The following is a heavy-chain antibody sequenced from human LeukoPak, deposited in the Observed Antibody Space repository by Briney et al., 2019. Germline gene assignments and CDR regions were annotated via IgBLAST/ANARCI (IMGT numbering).Heavy chain of an antibody. CDR2: IYHSGST. CDR3: ARARDQLLTYFDY. V-gene: IGHV4-30-2*01. D-gene: IGHD2-2*01. Sequence: SQTLSLTCTVPGGSISSGGYYWSWIRQPPGKGLEWIGYIYHSGSTYYNPSLKSRVTISVDRSKNQFSLKLSSVTAADTAVYYCARARDQLLTYFDYWGQGTLVTVSS. CDR1: GGSISSGGYY. J-gene: IGHJ4*02.